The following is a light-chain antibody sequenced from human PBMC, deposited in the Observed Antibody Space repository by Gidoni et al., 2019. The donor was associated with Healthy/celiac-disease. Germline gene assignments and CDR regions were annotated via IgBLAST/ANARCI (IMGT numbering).Light chain of an antibody. Sequence: AIRMTQSTSSFSASTGERVTITCRASQGISSYLAWYQKKPGKAPKLLIYAASTLQSGVPSRFSGSGSGTDFTLTISCLQSEDFATYYCQQYYSYPPLTFGGGTKVEIK. CDR2: AAS. V-gene: IGKV1-8*01. CDR1: QGISSY. CDR3: QQYYSYPPLT. J-gene: IGKJ4*01.